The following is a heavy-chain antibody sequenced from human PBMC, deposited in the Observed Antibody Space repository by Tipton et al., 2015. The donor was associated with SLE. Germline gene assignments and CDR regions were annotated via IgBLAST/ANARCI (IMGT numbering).Heavy chain of an antibody. V-gene: IGHV3-53*05. D-gene: IGHD1-26*01. CDR2: IYSGGST. CDR1: GFTVSSNY. Sequence: GSLRLSCAASGFTVSSNYMSWVRQAPGRGLEWVSVIYSGGSTYYADSVKGRFTISRDNSKNTLYLQMNSLRTEDTAVYYCARSRDSGSWFFGYWGQGTLVTVSS. CDR3: ARSRDSGSWFFGY. J-gene: IGHJ4*02.